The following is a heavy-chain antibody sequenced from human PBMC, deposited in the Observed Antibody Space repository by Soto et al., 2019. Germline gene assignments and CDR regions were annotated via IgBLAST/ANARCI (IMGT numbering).Heavy chain of an antibody. D-gene: IGHD3-16*02. CDR2: IIPIFGTA. J-gene: IGHJ4*02. CDR1: GGTFSSYA. Sequence: QVQLVQSGAEVKKPGSSVKVSCKASGGTFSSYAISWVRQAPGQGLERMGGIIPIFGTANYAQKFQGRVTITADESTSTAYMELSSLRSEDTAVYYCARDQYDYVWGSYRAQLDYWGQGTLVTVSS. CDR3: ARDQYDYVWGSYRAQLDY. V-gene: IGHV1-69*01.